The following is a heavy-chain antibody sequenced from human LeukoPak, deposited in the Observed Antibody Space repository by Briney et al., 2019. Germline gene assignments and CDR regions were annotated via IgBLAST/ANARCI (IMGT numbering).Heavy chain of an antibody. CDR3: ARHSNNASGSFAKGLFDY. V-gene: IGHV4-39*01. Sequence: SETLSLTCTVSGGSIRISNYYWGWIRQPPGKGLEWIASVYYTGTTYYNPSLKSRVTLFVETSKNQFSLRLTSVTAADTAVYYCARHSNNASGSFAKGLFDYWGQGTLVTVSS. J-gene: IGHJ4*02. CDR2: VYYTGTT. CDR1: GGSIRISNYY. D-gene: IGHD3-10*01.